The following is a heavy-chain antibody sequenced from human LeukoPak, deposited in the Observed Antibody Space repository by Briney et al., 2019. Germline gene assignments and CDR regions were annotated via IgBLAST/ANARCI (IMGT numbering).Heavy chain of an antibody. D-gene: IGHD2-15*01. V-gene: IGHV1-18*01. J-gene: IGHJ5*02. CDR2: ISAYNGNT. Sequence: ASVKVSCKASGYTFTSYGISWVRQAPGQGLEWMGWISAYNGNTNYAQKLQGRVTMTTDTSTSTAYMELRSLRSDDTAVYYCARLDGYCSGGSCSYIWFDPWGQGTLVTVSS. CDR3: ARLDGYCSGGSCSYIWFDP. CDR1: GYTFTSYG.